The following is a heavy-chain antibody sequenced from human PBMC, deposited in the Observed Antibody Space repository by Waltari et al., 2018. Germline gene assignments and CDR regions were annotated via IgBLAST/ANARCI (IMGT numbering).Heavy chain of an antibody. Sequence: QVQPQESGPGLVKASETLSLTCTGSGGPHRAYDWSWSRPSPGKGLEWIGYVYYSGNTNYNPSLRSRATIFVDKYKNQFSLKLNSVTAADTAVYYCARAGGGWHFDKWGQGVLVTVSS. V-gene: IGHV4-59*01. D-gene: IGHD6-19*01. CDR2: VYYSGNT. CDR1: GGPHRAYD. J-gene: IGHJ4*02. CDR3: ARAGGGWHFDK.